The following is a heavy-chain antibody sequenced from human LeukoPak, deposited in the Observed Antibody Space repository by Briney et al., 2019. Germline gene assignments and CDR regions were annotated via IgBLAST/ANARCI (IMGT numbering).Heavy chain of an antibody. CDR1: GYTFTGYY. D-gene: IGHD5-18*01. Sequence: ASVKVSCKASGYTFTGYYMHWVRQAPGQGLEWVGWINPNSGGTNYAQKFQGRVTMTRDTSISTAYMELSRLRSDDTAVYYCARGGGGYSYGLYYFDYWGQGTLVTVSS. CDR2: INPNSGGT. J-gene: IGHJ4*02. CDR3: ARGGGGYSYGLYYFDY. V-gene: IGHV1-2*02.